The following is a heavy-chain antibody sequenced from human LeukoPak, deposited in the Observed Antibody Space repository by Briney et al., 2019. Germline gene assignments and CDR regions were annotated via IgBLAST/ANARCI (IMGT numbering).Heavy chain of an antibody. CDR1: GGSFSGYY. J-gene: IGHJ4*02. V-gene: IGHV4-34*01. Sequence: SETLSLTCAVYGGSFSGYYWSWIRQPPGKGLEWIGEINHSGSTSYNPSLKSRVTISVDTSKNQFSLKLSSVTAADSAVYYCARRVGGTTFFDHWGQGTLVTVSS. D-gene: IGHD1-26*01. CDR2: INHSGST. CDR3: ARRVGGTTFFDH.